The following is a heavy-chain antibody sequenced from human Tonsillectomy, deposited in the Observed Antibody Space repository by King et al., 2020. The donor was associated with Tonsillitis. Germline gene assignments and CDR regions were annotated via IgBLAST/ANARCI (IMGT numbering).Heavy chain of an antibody. Sequence: VQLVESGGGLVQPGGSLRLSCAASGFTFSSYDMHWVRQATGKGLEWVSAIGTAGDTYYPGSVKGRFTISRENAKNSLYLQMNSLRAGDTAVYYCARGGAYYYDSSGYYEIDYWGQGTLVTVSS. CDR1: GFTFSSYD. D-gene: IGHD3-22*01. CDR2: IGTAGDT. CDR3: ARGGAYYYDSSGYYEIDY. V-gene: IGHV3-13*01. J-gene: IGHJ4*02.